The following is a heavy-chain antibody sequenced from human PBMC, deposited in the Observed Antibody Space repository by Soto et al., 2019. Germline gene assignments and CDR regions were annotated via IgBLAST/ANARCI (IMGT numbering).Heavy chain of an antibody. CDR2: VEEDGSTK. V-gene: IGHV3-7*01. CDR1: GFTFSGYW. CDR3: ASPASTGTKRPDY. Sequence: EVQLVESGGGLVQPGGSLRLSCAASGFTFSGYWMSWVRQAPGKGLEWVATVEEDGSTKYYVDSVTGRFTISRDNAKNSRYLQMNSLRAEDTAVYYCASPASTGTKRPDYWGQGTLVIVSS. J-gene: IGHJ4*02. D-gene: IGHD1-1*01.